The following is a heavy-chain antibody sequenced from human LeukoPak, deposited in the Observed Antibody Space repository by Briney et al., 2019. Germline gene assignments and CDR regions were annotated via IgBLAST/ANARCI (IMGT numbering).Heavy chain of an antibody. J-gene: IGHJ4*02. CDR2: IKEDESEK. Sequence: GESLRLSCAASGFTFSNYWMNWVRQAPGKGLEWVANIKEDESEKYYVDSVKGRFTISRDNAKNSLYLQMDSLRAEDTAVYYCARDSQHLNFDHWGQGTLVTVSS. V-gene: IGHV3-7*04. D-gene: IGHD3-3*02. CDR3: ARDSQHLNFDH. CDR1: GFTFSNYW.